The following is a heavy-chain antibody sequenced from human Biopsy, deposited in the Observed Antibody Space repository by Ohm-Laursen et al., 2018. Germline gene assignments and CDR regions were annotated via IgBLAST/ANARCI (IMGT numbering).Heavy chain of an antibody. J-gene: IGHJ4*02. D-gene: IGHD6-13*01. Sequence: SLRLSCSASEFSFSDYHMTWIRQTPGKGLEWVSYISPSGTNVNSADFVRGRFSISRDNAKKSLYLQMDRLRAEDTAVYYCAREGELVADEYFDYWGQGILVTVSS. CDR2: ISPSGTNV. CDR3: AREGELVADEYFDY. V-gene: IGHV3-11*04. CDR1: EFSFSDYH.